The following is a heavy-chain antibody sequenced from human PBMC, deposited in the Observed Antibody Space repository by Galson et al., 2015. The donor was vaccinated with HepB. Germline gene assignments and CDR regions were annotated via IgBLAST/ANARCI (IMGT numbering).Heavy chain of an antibody. V-gene: IGHV3-66*01. Sequence: SLRLSCAASGFTVSSNYIAWVRQAPGQGLEWVSFIHSGGSTSYTDSVKGRFTISRDNSKNTVYVQMNSLRAEDTAVYYCARSRYFDWLPFDYWGQGTLVTVSS. CDR1: GFTVSSNY. J-gene: IGHJ4*02. CDR3: ARSRYFDWLPFDY. D-gene: IGHD3-9*01. CDR2: IHSGGST.